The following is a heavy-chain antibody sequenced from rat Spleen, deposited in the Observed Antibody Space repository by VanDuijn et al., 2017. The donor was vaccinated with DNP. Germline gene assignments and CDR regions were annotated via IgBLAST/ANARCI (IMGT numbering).Heavy chain of an antibody. Sequence: EVKLVESGGGLVQPGRSLKLSCAASGFNFNDYWMGWVRQAPGKGLEWIGEISKDSSTINYTPSLKDKFTISRDNAKSTLYLQMNSLRSEDMATYYCARPNYYAGSYPHYWGQGVMVTVSS. CDR3: ARPNYYAGSYPHY. V-gene: IGHV4-2*01. D-gene: IGHD1-12*02. CDR2: ISKDSSTI. J-gene: IGHJ2*01. CDR1: GFNFNDYW.